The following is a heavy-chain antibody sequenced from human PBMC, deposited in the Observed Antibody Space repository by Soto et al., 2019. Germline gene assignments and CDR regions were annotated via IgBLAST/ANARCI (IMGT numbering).Heavy chain of an antibody. CDR1: GYSFANYW. Sequence: GKSLKISCKGSGYSFANYWIGWVRQMPGKGLEWMGVIYPGDSDTRYSPSFQGQVTISADKSISTAYLQWSSLKASDTAMYYCARRPSNSMDVSCQGTTVTVS. J-gene: IGHJ6*02. V-gene: IGHV5-51*01. D-gene: IGHD4-4*01. CDR2: IYPGDSDT. CDR3: ARRPSNSMDV.